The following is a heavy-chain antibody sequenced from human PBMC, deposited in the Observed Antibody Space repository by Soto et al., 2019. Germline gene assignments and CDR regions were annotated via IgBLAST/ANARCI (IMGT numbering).Heavy chain of an antibody. V-gene: IGHV6-1*01. J-gene: IGHJ6*02. CDR1: GDSVSSNSAA. CDR2: TYYRSKWYN. D-gene: IGHD2-2*01. Sequence: SQTLSLTCAISGDSVSSNSAAWNWIRQSPSRGLEWLGRTYYRSKWYNDYAVSVKSRITINPDTSKNQFSLQLNSVTPEDTAVYYCARDLLLGYCSSTSCPYYYYGMDVWGQGTTVTVSS. CDR3: ARDLLLGYCSSTSCPYYYYGMDV.